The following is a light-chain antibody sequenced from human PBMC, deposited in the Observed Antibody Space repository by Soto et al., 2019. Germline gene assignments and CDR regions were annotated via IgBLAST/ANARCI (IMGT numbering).Light chain of an antibody. J-gene: IGLJ2*01. V-gene: IGLV2-8*01. Sequence: QSALAQPPSASGSPGQSVTISCTGTSSDVGAYNYVSWYQQHPGKAPKLIIYDVSQRPSGVPDRFSGSKSGNTASLTVSGLQAEDEAVYYCNSFAGSAHVVFGGGTKPPS. CDR1: SSDVGAYNY. CDR3: NSFAGSAHVV. CDR2: DVS.